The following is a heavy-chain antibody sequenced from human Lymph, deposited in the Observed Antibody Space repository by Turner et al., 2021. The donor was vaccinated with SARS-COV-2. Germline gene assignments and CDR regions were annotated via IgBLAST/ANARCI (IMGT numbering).Heavy chain of an antibody. CDR1: GFTFSSYG. CDR2: IWYDGSNK. V-gene: IGHV3-33*01. CDR3: ARDLRFGELPAADH. D-gene: IGHD3-10*01. J-gene: IGHJ4*02. Sequence: QVKLVESGGGVVQPGRSLRLSCAASGFTFSSYGMHWVRQAPGKGLEWVAVIWYDGSNKYYADSVKGRFTISRDNSKNTLYLQMNSLRAEDTAVYYCARDLRFGELPAADHWGQGTLVTVSS.